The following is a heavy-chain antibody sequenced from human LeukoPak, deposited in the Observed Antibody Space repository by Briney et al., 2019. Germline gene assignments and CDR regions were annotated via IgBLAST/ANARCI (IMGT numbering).Heavy chain of an antibody. CDR3: ARDYLRGYSSSPDAFDI. CDR1: GGSISSGGYY. J-gene: IGHJ3*02. D-gene: IGHD6-13*01. Sequence: ASETLSLTCTVSGGSISSGGYYWSWIRQHPGKGLEWIGYIYYSGSTYYNPSLKSRVTISVDTSKNQFSLKLSSVTAADTAVYYCARDYLRGYSSSPDAFDIWGQGTMVTVSS. CDR2: IYYSGST. V-gene: IGHV4-31*03.